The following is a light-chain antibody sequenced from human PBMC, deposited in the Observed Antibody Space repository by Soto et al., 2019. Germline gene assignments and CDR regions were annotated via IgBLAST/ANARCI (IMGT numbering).Light chain of an antibody. CDR2: DAS. Sequence: DIQMTQSPSTLSASVGDRVTITCRASQSISLWLAWYQQKPGKAPKLLIYDASNLETGVPSRFSGSGSGTESTLTVSSPQPDESATYYCQHYNDFPYTFGQGTQVDIK. CDR1: QSISLW. V-gene: IGKV1-5*01. J-gene: IGKJ2*01. CDR3: QHYNDFPYT.